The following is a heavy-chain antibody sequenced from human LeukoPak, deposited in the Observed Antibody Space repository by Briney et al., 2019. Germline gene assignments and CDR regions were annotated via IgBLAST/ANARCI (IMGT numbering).Heavy chain of an antibody. D-gene: IGHD3-16*01. Sequence: GGSLRLSCTASGFTFGDYAMSGVRQAPGKGLEWVGFIRSKAYDGTTAYSATVKATCTISRDDSKSIAYLQKNSLNTEDTAVYYCTRDKGYDYVWGSYNYWGQGTLVTVSS. CDR2: IRSKAYDGTT. CDR3: TRDKGYDYVWGSYNY. CDR1: GFTFGDYA. V-gene: IGHV3-49*04. J-gene: IGHJ4*02.